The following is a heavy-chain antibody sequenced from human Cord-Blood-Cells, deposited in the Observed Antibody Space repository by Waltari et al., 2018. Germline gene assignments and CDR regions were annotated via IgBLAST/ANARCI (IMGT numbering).Heavy chain of an antibody. CDR3: ARVGGYSNYWFDP. J-gene: IGHJ5*02. V-gene: IGHV1-69*12. D-gene: IGHD4-4*01. CDR2: IIPIFGTA. Sequence: QVQLVQSGAEVTKPGSSVKVPCKASGGTFSSYAISWVRKAPGQGLEWMGGIIPIFGTANYAQKFQDRVTITADESTSTAYMELSSLRSEDTAVYYCARVGGYSNYWFDPWGQGTLVTVSS. CDR1: GGTFSSYA.